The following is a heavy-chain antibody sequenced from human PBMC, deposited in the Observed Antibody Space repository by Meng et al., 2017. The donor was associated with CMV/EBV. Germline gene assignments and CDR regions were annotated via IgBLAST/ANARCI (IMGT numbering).Heavy chain of an antibody. J-gene: IGHJ6*02. V-gene: IGHV1-69*04. CDR2: IIPVVGIA. CDR1: GGTFSSYA. D-gene: IGHD2-2*01. Sequence: SAKVSCKASGGTFSSYAISWVRQAPGQGLEWMGRIIPVVGIANYAQKFQGRVTITADKPRSTAYMELSSLRSDDTAVYYCARDRVCSSTWLGSPETEYFHNGLDVWGQGTAVTVSS. CDR3: ARDRVCSSTWLGSPETEYFHNGLDV.